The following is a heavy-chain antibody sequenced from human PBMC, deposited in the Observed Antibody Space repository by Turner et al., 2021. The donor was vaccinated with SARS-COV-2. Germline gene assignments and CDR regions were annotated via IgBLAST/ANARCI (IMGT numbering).Heavy chain of an antibody. CDR2: ISYDGSNK. V-gene: IGHV3-30*18. J-gene: IGHJ4*02. CDR1: GFTFSSYG. D-gene: IGHD2-2*01. CDR3: AKGGDIVVVPIAPTFDY. Sequence: QVQLVESGGGVVQPGRSLRLSCAASGFTFSSYGMNWVRQAPGKGLEWVAVISYDGSNKYYADSVKGRFTISRDNSKNTLYLQMNSLRAEDTAVYYCAKGGDIVVVPIAPTFDYWGQGTLVTVSS.